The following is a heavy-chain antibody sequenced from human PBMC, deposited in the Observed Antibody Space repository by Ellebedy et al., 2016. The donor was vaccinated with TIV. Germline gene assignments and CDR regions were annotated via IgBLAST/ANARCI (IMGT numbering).Heavy chain of an antibody. Sequence: GASVKVSCKASGGPFRTFKISWVRQAPGQGLEWMGGIVPIFGTTNYAQKFHGRVTLTSDDFTNTAYMELSSLRTDDTAVYFCAKRRGYNFGEFESWGQGTLVTVSS. V-gene: IGHV1-69*13. D-gene: IGHD5-18*01. CDR2: IVPIFGTT. CDR3: AKRRGYNFGEFES. J-gene: IGHJ4*02. CDR1: GGPFRTFK.